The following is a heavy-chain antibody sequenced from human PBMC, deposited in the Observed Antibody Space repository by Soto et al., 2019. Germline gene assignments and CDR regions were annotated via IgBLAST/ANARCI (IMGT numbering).Heavy chain of an antibody. D-gene: IGHD1-26*01. CDR2: INTNSGDT. V-gene: IGHV1-2*04. J-gene: IGHJ5*02. CDR3: ARWVGASNWFDP. Sequence: ALVKVSCKASGYTFTGYHIHWVRQAPGQGLEWMGWINTNSGDTNYAQKFQGWVTMTRDTSINTAYVELSRLRSDDTAVYYCARWVGASNWFDPWGQGSMVTVYS. CDR1: GYTFTGYH.